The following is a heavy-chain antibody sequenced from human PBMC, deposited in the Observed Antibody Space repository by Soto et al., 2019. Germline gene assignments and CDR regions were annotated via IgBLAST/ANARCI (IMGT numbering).Heavy chain of an antibody. Sequence: QVQLVQSGAEVTKPGASVKVSCKASGYMFISYGISWVRQAPGQGLEWMGWISPHNGDTSYAQKFQGRVTMTTDTSTSTAYMEIRSVTSDDTAAYYCATTGRDYYGAGSSFDPWGQGTLVTVSS. V-gene: IGHV1-18*01. CDR3: ATTGRDYYGAGSSFDP. CDR1: GYMFISYG. J-gene: IGHJ5*02. CDR2: ISPHNGDT. D-gene: IGHD3-10*01.